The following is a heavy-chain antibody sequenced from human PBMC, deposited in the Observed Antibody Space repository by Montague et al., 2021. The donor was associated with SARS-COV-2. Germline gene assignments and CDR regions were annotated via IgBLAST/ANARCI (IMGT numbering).Heavy chain of an antibody. D-gene: IGHD6-13*01. V-gene: IGHV4-59*01. Sequence: SETLSLTCIVSGCSINSFYWRCIRQPPGKGLEWIVYIYYTGSTNYNPSLKSRVTISVDTSKNQFSLKLSSVTAADTAVYYCARGVASSEGNWFDAWGQGTLVTVSS. CDR1: GCSINSFY. J-gene: IGHJ5*02. CDR2: IYYTGST. CDR3: ARGVASSEGNWFDA.